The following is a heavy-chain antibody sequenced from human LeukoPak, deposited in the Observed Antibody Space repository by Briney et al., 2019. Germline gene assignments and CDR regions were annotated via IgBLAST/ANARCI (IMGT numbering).Heavy chain of an antibody. D-gene: IGHD1-26*01. CDR1: GGSISSGSYY. J-gene: IGHJ4*02. V-gene: IGHV4-61*02. CDR2: IYTSGST. CDR3: ARDKYSGSYYYFDY. Sequence: SQTLSLTCTVSGGSISSGSYYWSWIRQPAGKGLEWIGRIYTSGSTNYNPSLKSRVTISVDTSKNQFSLKLSSVAAADTAVYYCARDKYSGSYYYFDYWGQGTLVTASS.